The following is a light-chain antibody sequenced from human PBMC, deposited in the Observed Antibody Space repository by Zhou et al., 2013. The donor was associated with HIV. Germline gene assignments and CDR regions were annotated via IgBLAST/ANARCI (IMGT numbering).Light chain of an antibody. Sequence: DIQMTQSPSSLSAFVGDRVTITCRASQSISSWLAWYQQKPGKAPKLLIYGASNLQTGVPSRFSGGGSGTEFTFIISSLQPEDFATYYCQQHDSVPLTFGGGTTVEFK. CDR3: QQHDSVPLT. J-gene: IGKJ4*01. CDR2: GAS. CDR1: QSISSW. V-gene: IGKV1-5*01.